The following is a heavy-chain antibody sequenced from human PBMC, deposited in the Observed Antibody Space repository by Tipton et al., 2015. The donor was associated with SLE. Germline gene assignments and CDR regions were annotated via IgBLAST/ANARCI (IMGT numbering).Heavy chain of an antibody. J-gene: IGHJ5*02. CDR3: ARDRVVVATGGWFDT. CDR1: GGSISKGGYY. D-gene: IGHD2-15*01. CDR2: IYYSGRT. Sequence: TLSLTCTVSGGSISKGGYYWSWIRHRPGNGLEWIGYIYYSGRTYYNPSLESRVSISVDTSKNQFSLNLFSVTAADTAVYYCARDRVVVATGGWFDTWGQGTLVTVSA. V-gene: IGHV4-31*03.